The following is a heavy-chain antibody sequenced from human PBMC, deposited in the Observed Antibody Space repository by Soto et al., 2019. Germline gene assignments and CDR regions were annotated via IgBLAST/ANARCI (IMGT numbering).Heavy chain of an antibody. Sequence: EVQLLESGGGLVQPGGSLRLSCAASGLTFSSYDMTWVRQAPGKGLEWVSAISGSGDTYNVDSLKGRFTISRDNSKSTLFLQMNSLRAEDTAVYYCATYGGDSGGFEYFKYWGQGTLVTVSS. CDR1: GLTFSSYD. V-gene: IGHV3-23*01. CDR3: ATYGGDSGGFEYFKY. J-gene: IGHJ1*01. D-gene: IGHD2-21*02. CDR2: ISGSGDT.